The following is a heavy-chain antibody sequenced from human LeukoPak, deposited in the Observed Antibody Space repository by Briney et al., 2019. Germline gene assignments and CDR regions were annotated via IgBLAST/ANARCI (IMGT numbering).Heavy chain of an antibody. CDR1: GFTFSSYT. V-gene: IGHV3-30*04. Sequence: GRSLRLACAAAGFTFSSYTMNWVRQAPGKGLEWVALISYDGINKYYAGSAKDRFTISRDNSKNTMYLQKNSLRAEDTAVYYWARNSAAAGTGRTFDIWGQGTMVIVSS. D-gene: IGHD6-13*01. CDR3: ARNSAAAGTGRTFDI. CDR2: ISYDGINK. J-gene: IGHJ3*02.